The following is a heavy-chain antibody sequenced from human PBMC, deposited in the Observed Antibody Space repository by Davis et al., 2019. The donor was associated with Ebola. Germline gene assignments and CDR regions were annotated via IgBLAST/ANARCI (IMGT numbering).Heavy chain of an antibody. CDR3: AKQGGSSGWYKFDY. D-gene: IGHD6-19*01. V-gene: IGHV3-21*01. Sequence: PGGSLRLSCAASGFSFSSYSMNWVRQAPGKGLEWVSSISSGSSYTYYADSVNGRFTISRDNAKNSLYLQMNSLRADDTAVYYCAKQGGSSGWYKFDYWGQGTQVTVSS. CDR2: ISSGSSYT. J-gene: IGHJ4*02. CDR1: GFSFSSYS.